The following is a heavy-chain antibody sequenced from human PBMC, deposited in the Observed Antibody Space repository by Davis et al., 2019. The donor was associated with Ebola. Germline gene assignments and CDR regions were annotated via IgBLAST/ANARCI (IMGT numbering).Heavy chain of an antibody. J-gene: IGHJ4*02. D-gene: IGHD3-3*01. Sequence: GESLKISCAASGFTLSSYGIHWVRQAPGKGLVWVSRIDNSGTSATYADSVKGRFTISRDNSKNTLYLHMTSLRGEDTAVYYCVSSITIYGVEGYWGQGTLATVSS. CDR3: VSSITIYGVEGY. CDR2: IDNSGTSA. V-gene: IGHV3-74*01. CDR1: GFTLSSYG.